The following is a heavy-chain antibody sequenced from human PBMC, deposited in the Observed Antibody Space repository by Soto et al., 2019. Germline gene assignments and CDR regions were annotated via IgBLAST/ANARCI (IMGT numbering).Heavy chain of an antibody. D-gene: IGHD3-3*01. CDR2: IRSKANSYAT. CDR1: GFTFSGSA. V-gene: IGHV3-73*01. J-gene: IGHJ6*03. Sequence: GGSLSLSCAASGFTFSGSAMHWVRQASGKGLEWVGRIRSKANSYATAYAASVKGRFTISRDDSKNTAYLQMNSLKTEDTAVYYCILWSGYVYQAHNYMDVWGKGTTVTVSS. CDR3: ILWSGYVYQAHNYMDV.